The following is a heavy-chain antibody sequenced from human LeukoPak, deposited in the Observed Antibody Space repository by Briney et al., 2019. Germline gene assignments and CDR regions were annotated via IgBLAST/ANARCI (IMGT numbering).Heavy chain of an antibody. J-gene: IGHJ1*01. Sequence: SETLSLTCTVSGGSISSSSYYWGWIRQPPGKGLEWIGSIYYSGSTYYNPSLKSRVTISVDTSKNQFSLKLSSVTAADTAVYYCARAKGRNSSGYYPLQHWGQGTLVTVSS. CDR2: IYYSGST. V-gene: IGHV4-39*07. CDR1: GGSISSSSYY. CDR3: ARAKGRNSSGYYPLQH. D-gene: IGHD3-22*01.